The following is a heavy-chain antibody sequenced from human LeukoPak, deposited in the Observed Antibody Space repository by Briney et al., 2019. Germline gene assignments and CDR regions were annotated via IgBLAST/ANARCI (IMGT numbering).Heavy chain of an antibody. CDR2: INHSGST. V-gene: IGHV4-34*01. CDR1: GGSFSGYY. Sequence: PSETLSLTCAVYGGSFSGYYWSWIRQPPGKGLEWIGEINHSGSTNYNPSLKSRVTISVDTSKNQFSLKLSSVTAADTAVYYCARIAAAAVGGSDYWGQGTLVTVSS. D-gene: IGHD6-13*01. J-gene: IGHJ4*02. CDR3: ARIAAAAVGGSDY.